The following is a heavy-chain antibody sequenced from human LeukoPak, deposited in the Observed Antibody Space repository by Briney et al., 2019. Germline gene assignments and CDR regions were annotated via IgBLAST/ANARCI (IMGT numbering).Heavy chain of an antibody. V-gene: IGHV1-24*01. CDR1: GYTLTELS. CDR3: ATDRDSSGWYYFDY. CDR2: FDPEDGET. Sequence: ASVKVSCKVSGYTLTELSMHWLRQAPGKGLEWMGGFDPEDGETIYAQKFQGRVTMTEDTSTDTAYMELSSLRSEDTAVYYCATDRDSSGWYYFDYWGQGTLVTVSS. D-gene: IGHD6-19*01. J-gene: IGHJ4*02.